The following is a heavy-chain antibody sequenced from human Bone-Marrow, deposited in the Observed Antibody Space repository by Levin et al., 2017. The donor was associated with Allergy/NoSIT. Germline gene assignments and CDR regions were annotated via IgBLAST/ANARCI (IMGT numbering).Heavy chain of an antibody. Sequence: SQTLSLTCGVSGYSISSGYYWGWIRQPPGKGLEWIGSIHQTGTTYYNPSLKSRVTISVDTPQNQFSLKVNSVTAADTAVYYCARVLSGAYKWFDPWGQGTLVTVSS. V-gene: IGHV4-38-2*01. CDR2: IHQTGTT. D-gene: IGHD7-27*01. J-gene: IGHJ5*02. CDR1: GYSISSGYY. CDR3: ARVLSGAYKWFDP.